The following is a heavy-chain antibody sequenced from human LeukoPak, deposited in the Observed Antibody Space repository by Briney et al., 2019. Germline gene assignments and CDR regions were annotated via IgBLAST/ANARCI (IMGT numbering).Heavy chain of an antibody. CDR1: GFTFDDYA. CDR2: ISWDGGST. Sequence: GGSLRLSCAASGFTFDDYAMHWVRQAPGKGLEWVSLISWDGGSTYYADSVKGRLTISRDNSKNSLYLQMNSLRAEDTALYYCAKDSAAVARQFDYWGQGTLVSVSS. J-gene: IGHJ4*02. CDR3: AKDSAAVARQFDY. V-gene: IGHV3-43D*03. D-gene: IGHD6-19*01.